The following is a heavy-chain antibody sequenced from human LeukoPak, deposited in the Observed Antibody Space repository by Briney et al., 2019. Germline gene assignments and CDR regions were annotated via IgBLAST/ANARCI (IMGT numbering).Heavy chain of an antibody. CDR2: IYNSGST. CDR1: GGSISSYY. D-gene: IGHD2-2*01. Sequence: SETLSLTCTVSGGSISSYYWSWIRQPAGKGLEWIGRIYNSGSTNYNPSLKSRVTMSVDTFKNQFSLKLSSVTAADTAVYYCARERCSSTSCYAAFDIWGQGTMVTVSS. V-gene: IGHV4-4*07. J-gene: IGHJ3*02. CDR3: ARERCSSTSCYAAFDI.